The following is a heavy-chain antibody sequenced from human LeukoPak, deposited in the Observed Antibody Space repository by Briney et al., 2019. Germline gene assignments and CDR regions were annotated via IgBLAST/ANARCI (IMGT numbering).Heavy chain of an antibody. CDR1: GFTFSSYG. J-gene: IGHJ4*02. CDR3: QTYYYDTSGYYYIDQ. V-gene: IGHV3-49*04. D-gene: IGHD3-22*01. Sequence: PGGSLRLSCAASGFTFSSYGMHWVRQAPGKGLEWVGFIRSKAYGGTTEYAASVKGRFTISRDDSKSIAYLQMNSLKTEDTAVYSCQTYYYDTSGYYYIDQWGQGTLVTVSS. CDR2: IRSKAYGGTT.